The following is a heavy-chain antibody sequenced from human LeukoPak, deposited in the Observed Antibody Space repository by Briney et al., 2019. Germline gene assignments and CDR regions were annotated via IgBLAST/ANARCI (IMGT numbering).Heavy chain of an antibody. CDR3: ARSGLLYSGSKFDY. D-gene: IGHD1-26*01. CDR1: GGSISSSSYY. V-gene: IGHV4-39*07. Sequence: SETLSLTCTVSGGSISSSSYYWGWIRQPPGKGLEWIGSMYYSGSTHYNPSLKSRVIISVDTSKNQFSLKLSSVTAADTAVYYCARSGLLYSGSKFDYWGQGTLVTVSS. J-gene: IGHJ4*02. CDR2: MYYSGST.